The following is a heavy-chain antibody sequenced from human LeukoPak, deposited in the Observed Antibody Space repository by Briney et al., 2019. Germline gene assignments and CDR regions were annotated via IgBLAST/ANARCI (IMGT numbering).Heavy chain of an antibody. D-gene: IGHD5-24*01. J-gene: IGHJ4*02. CDR2: IYYTGST. Sequence: SETLSLTCTVSGGSIGRYYWSWIRQPPGKGLEWFGYIYYTGSTKYSPSLKSRVTISVDTSQNQFSLKLSSVTAADTAVYYCAREGRDGLFDYWGQGTLVTVSS. CDR3: AREGRDGLFDY. V-gene: IGHV4-59*01. CDR1: GGSIGRYY.